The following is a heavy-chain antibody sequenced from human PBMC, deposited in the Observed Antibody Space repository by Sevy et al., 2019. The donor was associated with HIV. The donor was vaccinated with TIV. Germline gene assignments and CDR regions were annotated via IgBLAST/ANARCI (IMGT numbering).Heavy chain of an antibody. CDR2: ISYDGSNK. V-gene: IGHV3-30-3*01. CDR3: ASAYGDTR. J-gene: IGHJ4*02. Sequence: GGSLRLSCAASGFTFSSYAMHWVRQAPGKGLEWVAVISYDGSNKYYADSVKGRFTISRDNSKNTLYLQMNSLRAEDTAVYYCASAYGDTRRGQGTLVTVSS. CDR1: GFTFSSYA. D-gene: IGHD4-17*01.